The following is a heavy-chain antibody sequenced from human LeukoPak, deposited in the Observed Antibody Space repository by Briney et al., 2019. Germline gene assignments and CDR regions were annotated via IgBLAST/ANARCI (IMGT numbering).Heavy chain of an antibody. CDR1: GGSISGSTYY. V-gene: IGHV4-39*07. CDR3: ARRGSMTGPPPL. D-gene: IGHD6-6*01. Sequence: SETLSLTCTVSGGSISGSTYYWSWIRQPPGKGLEWIGEINHSGSTSYNPSLKSRVTISVDTSKNQFSLKLSSVTAADTAVYYCARRGSMTGPPPLWGQGTLVTVSS. J-gene: IGHJ4*02. CDR2: INHSGST.